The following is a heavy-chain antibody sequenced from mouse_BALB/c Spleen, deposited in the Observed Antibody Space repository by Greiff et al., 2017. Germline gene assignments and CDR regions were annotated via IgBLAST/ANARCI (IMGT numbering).Heavy chain of an antibody. CDR3: ARGDYGSFY. D-gene: IGHD1-1*01. Sequence: EVKLMESGPGLVKPSQSLSLTCTVTGYSITSDYAWNWIRQFPGNKLEWMGYISYSGSTSYNPSLKSRISITRDTSKNQFFLQLNSVTTEDTATYYCARGDYGSFYWGQGTTLTVSS. V-gene: IGHV3-2*02. CDR2: ISYSGST. J-gene: IGHJ2*01. CDR1: GYSITSDYA.